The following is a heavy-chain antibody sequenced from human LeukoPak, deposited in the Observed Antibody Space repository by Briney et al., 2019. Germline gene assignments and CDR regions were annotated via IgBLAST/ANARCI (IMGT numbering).Heavy chain of an antibody. V-gene: IGHV3-7*01. CDR2: IKQDGSEK. CDR1: GFTFSSYW. CDR3: AELGITMIGGV. Sequence: PGGSLRLSCAASGFTFSSYWMSWVRQAPGKGLEWVADIKQDGSEKYYVDSVKGRFTISRDNAKNSLYLQMNSLRAEDTAVYYCAELGITMIGGVWGKGTTVTISS. J-gene: IGHJ6*04. D-gene: IGHD3-10*02.